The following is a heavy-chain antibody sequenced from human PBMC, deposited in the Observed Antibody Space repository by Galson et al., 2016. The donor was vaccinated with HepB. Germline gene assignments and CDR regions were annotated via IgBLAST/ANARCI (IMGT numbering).Heavy chain of an antibody. J-gene: IGHJ4*02. CDR3: TRVKERGRGFHS. CDR1: GDRVSSNKAG. V-gene: IGHV6-1*01. Sequence: CAIAGDRVSSNKAGWNWIRQSPSRGLEWLGRTYYRSKWFYDYAESVKIRITIKPDTTNNQFSLQLDSGTGEDTAVYYCTRVKERGRGFHSWGQGTLVIVSS. D-gene: IGHD3-16*01. CDR2: TYYRSKWFY.